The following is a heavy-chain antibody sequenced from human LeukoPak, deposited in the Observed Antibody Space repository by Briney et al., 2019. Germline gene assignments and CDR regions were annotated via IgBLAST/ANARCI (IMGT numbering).Heavy chain of an antibody. V-gene: IGHV4-39*01. CDR3: ARRFDSLDY. CDR1: GGSISSSSYY. J-gene: IGHJ4*02. D-gene: IGHD5-18*01. Sequence: SETLSLTCTVSGGSISSSSYYWGWIRQPPGKGLEWIGSIYYSGSTYYNPSLKSRVTISVDTSKNQFSLKLSSVTAADTAVYYCARRFDSLDYWGQGTLVTVSS. CDR2: IYYSGST.